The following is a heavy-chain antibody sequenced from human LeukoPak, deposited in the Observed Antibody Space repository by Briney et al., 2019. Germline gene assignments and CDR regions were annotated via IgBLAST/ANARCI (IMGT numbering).Heavy chain of an antibody. CDR3: ARHRYYYDSSGSTLPWFDP. Sequence: SETLSLTCTVSGGSFSTSSYYWGRIRQPPGKGLEWIGSIYYGGSTYYNPSLKSRVTISVDTSKRQFYLKLTSVIAADTAVYYCARHRYYYDSSGSTLPWFDPWGQGTLVTVSS. V-gene: IGHV4-39*01. D-gene: IGHD3-22*01. J-gene: IGHJ5*02. CDR1: GGSFSTSSYY. CDR2: IYYGGST.